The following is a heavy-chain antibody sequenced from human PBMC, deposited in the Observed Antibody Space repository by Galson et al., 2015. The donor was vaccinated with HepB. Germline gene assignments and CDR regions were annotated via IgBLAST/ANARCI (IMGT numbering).Heavy chain of an antibody. J-gene: IGHJ4*02. CDR1: GGSISISSYY. D-gene: IGHD6-19*01. Sequence: SEPLSLTCTVSGGSISISSYYWGWIRQPPGKGLEWIGSIYYSGSTYYNPSLKSRVTISVDTSKNQFSLKLSSVTAADTAVYYCARQATEQWLDDYWGQGTLVTVSS. CDR2: IYYSGST. CDR3: ARQATEQWLDDY. V-gene: IGHV4-39*01.